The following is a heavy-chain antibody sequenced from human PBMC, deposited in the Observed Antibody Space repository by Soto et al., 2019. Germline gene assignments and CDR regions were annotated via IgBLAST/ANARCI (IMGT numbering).Heavy chain of an antibody. CDR1: GYTFTSYY. J-gene: IGHJ4*02. CDR3: ARKGCSWSYWRSGWHDY. D-gene: IGHD3-10*02. CDR2: INPSGGST. V-gene: IGHV1-46*01. Sequence: QVQLVQSGAEVKKPGASVKVSCKASGYTFTSYYMHWVRQAPGQGLEWMGIINPSGGSTSYAQKFQCSVTMTRHTSTSTVYLELISLRSEDTAVYYCARKGCSWSYWRSGWHDYWGQGPLVTVSS.